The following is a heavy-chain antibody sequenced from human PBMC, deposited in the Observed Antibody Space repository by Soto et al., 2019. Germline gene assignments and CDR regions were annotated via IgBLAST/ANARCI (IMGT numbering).Heavy chain of an antibody. Sequence: EVQLVESGGGLVQPGGSLRLSCAASGFTFSSYWMSWVRQAPGKGLEWVANIKQDGSEKYYVDSVKGRFTISRDNAKNALYLQMNSLRAEDTAVYYCAREGAIVGATSDAFDIWGQGTMVTVSS. D-gene: IGHD1-26*01. V-gene: IGHV3-7*03. CDR1: GFTFSSYW. CDR2: IKQDGSEK. CDR3: AREGAIVGATSDAFDI. J-gene: IGHJ3*02.